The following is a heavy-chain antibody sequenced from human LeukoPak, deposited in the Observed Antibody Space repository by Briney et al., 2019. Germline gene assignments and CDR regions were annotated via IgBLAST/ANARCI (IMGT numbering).Heavy chain of an antibody. D-gene: IGHD4-23*01. CDR2: ISSSGSTI. Sequence: GGSRRLSCAASGLTVSSYEMNWVRQAPGKGLEWVSYISSSGSTIYYADSVKGRFTISRDNAKNSLYLQMNSLRAEDTAVYYCARDDYGGNSLGYWGQGTLVTVSS. CDR3: ARDDYGGNSLGY. J-gene: IGHJ4*02. CDR1: GLTVSSYE. V-gene: IGHV3-48*03.